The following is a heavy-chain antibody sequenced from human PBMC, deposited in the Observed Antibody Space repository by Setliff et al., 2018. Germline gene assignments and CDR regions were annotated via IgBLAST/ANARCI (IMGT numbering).Heavy chain of an antibody. CDR1: GFTFSKYW. Sequence: HGESLKISCGAFGFTFSKYWMYWVRQVPGKGLVWVSRINGDGTITNYADSVKGRFTISRDNAKNTLYLQMNSLRGEDTAVYFCASIDWGENFYNMDVWGKGTTVTVSS. CDR2: INGDGTIT. D-gene: IGHD7-27*01. CDR3: ASIDWGENFYNMDV. J-gene: IGHJ6*03. V-gene: IGHV3-74*01.